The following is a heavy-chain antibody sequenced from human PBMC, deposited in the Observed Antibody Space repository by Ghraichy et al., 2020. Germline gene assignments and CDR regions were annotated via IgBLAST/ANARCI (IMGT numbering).Heavy chain of an antibody. CDR2: IWYDGSNK. CDR3: ARDRDILTAYTFDY. J-gene: IGHJ4*02. Sequence: GGSLRLSCAASGFIFSSYGMHWVRQAPGKGLEWVAVIWYDGSNKYYADSVKGRFTISRDNSKNTLYLQMNSLRAEDTAVYYCARDRDILTAYTFDYWGQGTLVTVSS. CDR1: GFIFSSYG. D-gene: IGHD3-9*01. V-gene: IGHV3-33*01.